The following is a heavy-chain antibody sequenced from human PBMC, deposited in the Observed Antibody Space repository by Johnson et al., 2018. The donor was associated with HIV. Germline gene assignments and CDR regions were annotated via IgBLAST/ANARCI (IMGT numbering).Heavy chain of an antibody. Sequence: VQLVESGGGLVQPGGSLRLSCAASGFTFTNFWMSWVRQAPGKGLEWVADIKQDGSEKYYVDSVKGRFTISRDNAKNSLYLQMNSLRAEDTAVYYCAREEEIAVAGGSAFDIWGQGTMVTVSS. J-gene: IGHJ3*02. CDR1: GFTFTNFW. CDR2: IKQDGSEK. D-gene: IGHD6-19*01. V-gene: IGHV3-7*01. CDR3: AREEEIAVAGGSAFDI.